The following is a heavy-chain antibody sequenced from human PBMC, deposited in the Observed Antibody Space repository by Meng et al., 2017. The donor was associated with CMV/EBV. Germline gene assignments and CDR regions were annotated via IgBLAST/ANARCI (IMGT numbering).Heavy chain of an antibody. V-gene: IGHV4-39*07. J-gene: IGHJ6*02. Sequence: SETQSLTCTVSGGSISSSSYYWGWIRQPPGKGLEWIGSIYYSGSTYYNPSLKSRVTISVDTSKNQFSLKLSSVTAADTAVYYCARGIIAAAASSVDYYYYGMDVWGQGTTVTVSS. CDR1: GGSISSSSYY. CDR3: ARGIIAAAASSVDYYYYGMDV. CDR2: IYYSGST. D-gene: IGHD6-13*01.